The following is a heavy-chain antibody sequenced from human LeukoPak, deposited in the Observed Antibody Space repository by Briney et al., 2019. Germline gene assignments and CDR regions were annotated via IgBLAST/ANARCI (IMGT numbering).Heavy chain of an antibody. D-gene: IGHD5-24*01. CDR1: SGSISSSNYY. J-gene: IGHJ4*02. V-gene: IGHV4-61*02. Sequence: SETLSLTCTVSSGSISSSNYYWSWIRQPAGKGLEWIGRISTIGITNYNPSLNSRVTISIDTSKNQFSLKLSSVTAADTAVYYCAREGDGYNGLDYWGQGTLVTVSS. CDR2: ISTIGIT. CDR3: AREGDGYNGLDY.